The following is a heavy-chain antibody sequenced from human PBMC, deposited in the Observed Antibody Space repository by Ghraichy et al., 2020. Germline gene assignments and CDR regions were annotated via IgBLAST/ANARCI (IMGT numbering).Heavy chain of an antibody. Sequence: ETLSLTCAASDFTVSNNYMAWVRLPPGKGLEWVSVIYSGGGTFYAYSVKGRFTISRDYSQNTLYLQMSILTAEATAVYYSAGGSGGYYVHWGQGTPVTVSS. CDR2: IYSGGGT. J-gene: IGHJ4*02. CDR3: AGGSGGYYVH. V-gene: IGHV3-53*03. D-gene: IGHD3-3*01. CDR1: DFTVSNNY.